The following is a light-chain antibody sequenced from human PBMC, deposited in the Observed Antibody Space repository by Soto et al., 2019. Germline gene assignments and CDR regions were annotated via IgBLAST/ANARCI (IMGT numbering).Light chain of an antibody. Sequence: EIVMTQSPATLSMSPGERATLSCRASPRISINLAWYQQKPGQAPRLLMYEASTSATGIPARFSGSGSGTEFTLSINSLQSEDSAVYYCQQHDDWPLTFGQGTNLESK. CDR3: QQHDDWPLT. CDR1: PRISIN. J-gene: IGKJ2*01. CDR2: EAS. V-gene: IGKV3-15*01.